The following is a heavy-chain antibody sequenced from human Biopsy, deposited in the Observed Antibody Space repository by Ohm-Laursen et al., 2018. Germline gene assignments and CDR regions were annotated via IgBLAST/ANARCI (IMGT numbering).Heavy chain of an antibody. D-gene: IGHD2-15*01. Sequence: GASVKVSCKVSGYTFTGQYLHWVRQVPGQGLEWRGWINPHSGTPKFAQDFQGRVTMTRDTSITTAYMELRRLRSDDTAVYYCAKGQDLRGGAEYFQHWGQGALVTVSS. V-gene: IGHV1-2*02. J-gene: IGHJ1*01. CDR3: AKGQDLRGGAEYFQH. CDR1: GYTFTGQY. CDR2: INPHSGTP.